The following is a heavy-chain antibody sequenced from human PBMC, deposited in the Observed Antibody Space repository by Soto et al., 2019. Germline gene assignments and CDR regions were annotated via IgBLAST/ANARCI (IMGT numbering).Heavy chain of an antibody. Sequence: GGSLRLSCAASGFTFSSYGMHWVRQAPGKGLEWVAVIWYDGSNKYYADSVKGRFTISRDNSKNTLYLQMNSLRAEDTAVYYCARDQAMVRGVIWYYYGMDVWGQGTTVTVSS. V-gene: IGHV3-33*01. CDR2: IWYDGSNK. CDR3: ARDQAMVRGVIWYYYGMDV. J-gene: IGHJ6*02. D-gene: IGHD3-10*01. CDR1: GFTFSSYG.